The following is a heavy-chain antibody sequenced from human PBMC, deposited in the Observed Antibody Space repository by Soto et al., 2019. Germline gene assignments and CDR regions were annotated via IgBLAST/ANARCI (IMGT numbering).Heavy chain of an antibody. CDR2: IIPNSGTT. Sequence: QVQLVQSGAEVKKHGSSVKVSCKASGGSFRNFVISWVRQAPGQGLEWMGGIIPNSGTTNYAQKFQGKVTITADESTSTAYMELSGLTSEDTSLYYCARDLGGEATIRFWGQGTLVTVSS. CDR3: ARDLGGEATIRF. V-gene: IGHV1-69*01. J-gene: IGHJ4*02. D-gene: IGHD3-16*01. CDR1: GGSFRNFV.